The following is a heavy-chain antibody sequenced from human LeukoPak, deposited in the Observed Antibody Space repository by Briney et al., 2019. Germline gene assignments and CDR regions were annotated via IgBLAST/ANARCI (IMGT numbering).Heavy chain of an antibody. CDR2: IKHSGST. D-gene: IGHD3-22*01. Sequence: SETLSLTCAVYGGSFSGYYWSWIRQPPGKGLEWIGEIKHSGSTNYNPSLKSRVTISVDTSKNQFSLKLSSVTAADTAVYHCARWGGYCYDSSGYPAFNWFDPWGQGTLVTVSS. J-gene: IGHJ5*02. V-gene: IGHV4-34*01. CDR3: ARWGGYCYDSSGYPAFNWFDP. CDR1: GGSFSGYY.